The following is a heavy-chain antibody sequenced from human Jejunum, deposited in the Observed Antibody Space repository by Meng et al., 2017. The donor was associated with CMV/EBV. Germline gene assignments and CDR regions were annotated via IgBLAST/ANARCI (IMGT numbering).Heavy chain of an antibody. D-gene: IGHD3-22*01. CDR1: VSSGNYY. Sequence: VSSGNYYWSWIRQPPGKGLEWVGYIYYSGRTNYNPSLKSRVTISVDTSKNQFSLNLSSVTAADTAVYFCARAYTYYFDTTGYYLDYWGQGTLVTVSS. CDR2: IYYSGRT. V-gene: IGHV4-61*01. CDR3: ARAYTYYFDTTGYYLDY. J-gene: IGHJ4*02.